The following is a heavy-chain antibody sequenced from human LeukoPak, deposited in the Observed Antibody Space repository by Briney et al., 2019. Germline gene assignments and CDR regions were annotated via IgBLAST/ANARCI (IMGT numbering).Heavy chain of an antibody. CDR1: GFTFSDYY. CDR2: ISHSGST. CDR3: ARGDYGNQRSNNWFDP. J-gene: IGHJ5*02. Sequence: GSLRLSCAASGFTFSDYYMSWIRQAPGKGLEWIGEISHSGSTNYNPSLKSRVTISVDTSKNQFSLRLSSVTAADTAVYYCARGDYGNQRSNNWFDPWGQGTLVTVSS. D-gene: IGHD4-11*01. V-gene: IGHV4-34*01.